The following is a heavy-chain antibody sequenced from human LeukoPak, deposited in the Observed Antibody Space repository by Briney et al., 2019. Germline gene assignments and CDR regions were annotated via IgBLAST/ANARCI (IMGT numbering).Heavy chain of an antibody. Sequence: GGSLRLSCAASGFTFSSYAMSWVRQAPGKGVEWVSYISSSSTYIYYADSVKGRFTISRDNARNSLFLQMHSLRAEDTAVYYCTRSPQYCGSDCYSDYWGQGTLVTVSS. D-gene: IGHD2-21*02. CDR3: TRSPQYCGSDCYSDY. CDR1: GFTFSSYA. J-gene: IGHJ4*02. CDR2: ISSSSTYI. V-gene: IGHV3-21*01.